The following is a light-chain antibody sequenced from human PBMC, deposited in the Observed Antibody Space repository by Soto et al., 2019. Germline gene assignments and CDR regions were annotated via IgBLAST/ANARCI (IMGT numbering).Light chain of an antibody. Sequence: DIVMTQSPLSLPVTPGEPASISCRSSQSLLHSNGYNYLDWYLQKPGQSPQLLIYLGSNRASGVPDRFSGSGSGTDFTLKISRVEAEDVGDYYCMQALHTPWTFGQGAKLEIK. J-gene: IGKJ2*01. CDR1: QSLLHSNGYNY. V-gene: IGKV2-28*01. CDR3: MQALHTPWT. CDR2: LGS.